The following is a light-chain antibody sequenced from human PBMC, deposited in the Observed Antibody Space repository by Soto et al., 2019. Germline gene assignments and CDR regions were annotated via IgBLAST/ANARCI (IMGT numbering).Light chain of an antibody. V-gene: IGLV1-40*01. J-gene: IGLJ1*01. CDR1: SSNIGAGYD. CDR3: QSYDSSLSGSGV. CDR2: GNS. Sequence: QSVLTQPPSVSGAPGQRVTISCTGSSSNIGAGYDVHWYQQLPGTAPKLLIYGNSNRPSGVPDRFSGSKSGTSASLAITGLQAEDEADYCRQSYDSSLSGSGVFGTGTKLTVL.